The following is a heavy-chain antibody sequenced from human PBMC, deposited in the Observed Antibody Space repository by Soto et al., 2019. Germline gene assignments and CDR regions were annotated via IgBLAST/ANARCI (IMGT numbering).Heavy chain of an antibody. CDR2: INHSGST. CDR3: ASPLPERAPPFDY. CDR1: GGSFSGYY. V-gene: IGHV4-34*01. Sequence: SETLSLTCAVYGGSFSGYYWSWIRQPPGKGLEWIGEINHSGSTNYNPSLKSRVTISVDTSKNQFSLKLSSVTAADTAVYYCASPLPERAPPFDYWGQGTLVTVSS. J-gene: IGHJ4*02.